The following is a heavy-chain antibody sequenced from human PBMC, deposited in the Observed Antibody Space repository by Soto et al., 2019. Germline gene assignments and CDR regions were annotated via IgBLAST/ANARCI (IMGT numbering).Heavy chain of an antibody. Sequence: EASVKVSCKASGGTFSSYAISWVRQAPGQGLEWMGGIIPIFGTANYAQKFQGRVTITADESTSTAYMELSSLRSEDTAVYYCATYSSSSGPRLAFDIWGQGTMVTVSS. D-gene: IGHD6-6*01. CDR2: IIPIFGTA. J-gene: IGHJ3*02. CDR1: GGTFSSYA. CDR3: ATYSSSSGPRLAFDI. V-gene: IGHV1-69*13.